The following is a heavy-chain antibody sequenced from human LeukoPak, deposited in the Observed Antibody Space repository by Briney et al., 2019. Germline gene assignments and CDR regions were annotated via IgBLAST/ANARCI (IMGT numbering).Heavy chain of an antibody. V-gene: IGHV4-4*07. J-gene: IGHJ5*02. CDR1: GGSFSGYY. Sequence: PSETLSLTCAVYGGSFSGYYWSWIRQPAGKGLEWIGRIYTSGSTNYNPSLKSRVTMSVDTSKNQFSLKLSSVTAADTAVYYCAREATTYYYDSSGYYYPWGQGTLVTVSS. D-gene: IGHD3-22*01. CDR3: AREATTYYYDSSGYYYP. CDR2: IYTSGST.